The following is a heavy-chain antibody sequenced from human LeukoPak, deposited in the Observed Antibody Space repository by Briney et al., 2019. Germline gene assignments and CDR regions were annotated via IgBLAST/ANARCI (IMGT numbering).Heavy chain of an antibody. CDR3: ARRDGDYWYFDL. J-gene: IGHJ2*01. V-gene: IGHV4-34*01. D-gene: IGHD4-17*01. Sequence: SETLSLTCAVYGGSFSGYYWSWIRQPPGKGLEWIGEINHSGSTNYNPSLKSRVTISVGTSKNQFSLKLSSVTAADTAVYYCARRDGDYWYFDLWGRGTLVTVSS. CDR2: INHSGST. CDR1: GGSFSGYY.